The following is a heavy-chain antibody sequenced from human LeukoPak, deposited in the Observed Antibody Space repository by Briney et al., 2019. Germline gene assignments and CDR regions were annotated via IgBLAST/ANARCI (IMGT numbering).Heavy chain of an antibody. V-gene: IGHV1-18*01. D-gene: IGHD5-12*01. J-gene: IGHJ3*02. CDR1: GYTFTSYG. Sequence: ASVKVSCKAFGYTFTSYGISWVRQAPGQGLEWMGWISAYNGNTNYAQKLQGRVTVTTDTSTSTAYMELRSLRSDDTAVYYCARDRYSGYNLDDAFDIWGQGTMVTVSS. CDR3: ARDRYSGYNLDDAFDI. CDR2: ISAYNGNT.